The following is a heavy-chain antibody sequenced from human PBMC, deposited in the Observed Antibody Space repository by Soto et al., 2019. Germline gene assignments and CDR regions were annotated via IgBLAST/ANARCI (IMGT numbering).Heavy chain of an antibody. CDR1: GYTFTSYG. Sequence: ASVKVSCQASGYTFTSYGIGWVRQAPGQGLEWMGWISAYNGNTNYAQKLQGRVTMTTDTSTSTAYMELRSLRSDDTAVYYCARNYYSGYAGPFDYWGQGTLVTVSS. V-gene: IGHV1-18*01. D-gene: IGHD5-12*01. CDR3: ARNYYSGYAGPFDY. J-gene: IGHJ4*02. CDR2: ISAYNGNT.